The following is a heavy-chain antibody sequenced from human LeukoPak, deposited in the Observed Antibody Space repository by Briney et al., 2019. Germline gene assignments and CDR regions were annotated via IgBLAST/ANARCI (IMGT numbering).Heavy chain of an antibody. Sequence: PGGSLRLSCAASGFTFSSYAMSWVRQAPGKGLEWVLAISSSGGSTYYADSVKGRFTISRDNSKNTLYLQMNSLRAEDTAVYYCAKDSDSSGYYHYWYFDLWGRGTLVTVSS. J-gene: IGHJ2*01. CDR3: AKDSDSSGYYHYWYFDL. CDR1: GFTFSSYA. D-gene: IGHD3-22*01. V-gene: IGHV3-23*01. CDR2: ISSSGGST.